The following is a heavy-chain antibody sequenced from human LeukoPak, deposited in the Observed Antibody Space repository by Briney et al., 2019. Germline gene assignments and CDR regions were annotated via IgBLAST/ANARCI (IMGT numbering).Heavy chain of an antibody. CDR2: ISGDGSLT. D-gene: IGHD3-10*01. Sequence: GGSLRLSCAASGFTFSTHWMYWVRHAPGRELVWVSRISGDGSLTSYADYVKGRFTISRDNAKDTLYLQMTSLRVEDTAVYSCASLLTPYHGSGGGGMDVWGQGTTVTVSS. J-gene: IGHJ6*02. CDR3: ASLLTPYHGSGGGGMDV. V-gene: IGHV3-74*01. CDR1: GFTFSTHW.